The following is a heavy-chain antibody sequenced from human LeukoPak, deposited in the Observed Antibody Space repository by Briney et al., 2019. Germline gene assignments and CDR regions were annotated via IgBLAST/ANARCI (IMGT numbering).Heavy chain of an antibody. Sequence: ASVKVSCKASGGTFSNYAISWVRQAPGQGLEWMGRIIVILGIADYAQKFQGRVTITADKSAATVYIELSSLRSEDTAVYYCARDGMLRGAIDYSGMDVWGQGTTVTVSS. J-gene: IGHJ6*02. CDR1: GGTFSNYA. D-gene: IGHD3-10*01. CDR2: IIVILGIA. V-gene: IGHV1-69*04. CDR3: ARDGMLRGAIDYSGMDV.